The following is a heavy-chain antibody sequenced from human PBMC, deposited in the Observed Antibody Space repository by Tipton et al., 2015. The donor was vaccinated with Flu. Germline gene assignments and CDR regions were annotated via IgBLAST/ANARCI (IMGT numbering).Heavy chain of an antibody. V-gene: IGHV4-39*07. Sequence: TLSLTCTVSGGSISSSSHYWCWIRQAPGRGLGWVGSIYYTGYPYYNSSLKSRLAMSIDTSKKQFSLRLSSVTAADTAVYYCAKVLFGWVESWAQGTLVTVSS. CDR3: AKVLFGWVES. D-gene: IGHD3-16*01. CDR2: IYYTGYP. J-gene: IGHJ5*01. CDR1: GGSISSSSHY.